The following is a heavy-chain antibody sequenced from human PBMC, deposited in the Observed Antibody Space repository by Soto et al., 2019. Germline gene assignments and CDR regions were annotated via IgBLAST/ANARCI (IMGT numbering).Heavy chain of an antibody. CDR2: IIPIFGTA. Sequence: QEQLVQSGAEVKKPGSSVKVSCKASGGIFSSYAISWVRQAPGQGLEWMGGIIPIFGTANYAQKFQGRVTITADESATTAYIELSSLRSEDTAVYYCARGGKERFRGSGMDVWGHWTTVTVSS. CDR1: GGIFSSYA. J-gene: IGHJ6*02. V-gene: IGHV1-69*01. CDR3: ARGGKERFRGSGMDV. D-gene: IGHD1-1*01.